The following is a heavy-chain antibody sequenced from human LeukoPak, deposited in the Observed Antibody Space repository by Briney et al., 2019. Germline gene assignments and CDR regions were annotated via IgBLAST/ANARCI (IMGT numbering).Heavy chain of an antibody. CDR2: IYYSGST. D-gene: IGHD3-9*01. J-gene: IGHJ2*01. CDR3: ARFRAYYDILTGYPYYWYFDL. V-gene: IGHV4-30-4*01. CDR1: GGSISSGDYY. Sequence: SETLSLTCTVSGGSISSGDYYWSWIRQPPGKGLEWIGYIYYSGSTYYNPSLKSRVTISVDTSKNQFSLKLSSVTAADTAVYYCARFRAYYDILTGYPYYWYFDLWGRGTLVIVSS.